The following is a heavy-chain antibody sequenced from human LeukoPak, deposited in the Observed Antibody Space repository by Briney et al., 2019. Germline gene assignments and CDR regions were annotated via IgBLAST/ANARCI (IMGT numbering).Heavy chain of an antibody. CDR1: GFTFSSYG. CDR3: ARDRGYSYGRGFFDY. Sequence: GGSLRLSCAASGFTFSSYGMHWVRQAPGKGLEWVAVIWYDGSNKYYADSVKGRFTISRDNSKNTLYLQMNSLRAEDTAVYYCARDRGYSYGRGFFDYWGQGTLVTVSS. CDR2: IWYDGSNK. J-gene: IGHJ4*02. D-gene: IGHD5-18*01. V-gene: IGHV3-33*01.